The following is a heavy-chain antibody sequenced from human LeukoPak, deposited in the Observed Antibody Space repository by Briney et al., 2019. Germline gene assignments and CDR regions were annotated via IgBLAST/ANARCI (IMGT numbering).Heavy chain of an antibody. V-gene: IGHV4-39*07. CDR2: IYYSGST. J-gene: IGHJ4*02. Sequence: SETLSLTCTVSGGSISSSSYYWGWIRQPPGKGLEWIGSIYYSGSTYYNPSLKSRVTISVDTSKNQFSLKLSSVTAADTAVYYCARMVRGNSLDYWGQGTLVTVSS. CDR3: ARMVRGNSLDY. CDR1: GGSISSSSYY. D-gene: IGHD3-10*01.